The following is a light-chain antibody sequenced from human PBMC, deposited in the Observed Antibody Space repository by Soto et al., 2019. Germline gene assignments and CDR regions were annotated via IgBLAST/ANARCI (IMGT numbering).Light chain of an antibody. Sequence: QSALTQPASVSGSPGQSITISCTGTSSDVGEYNYVSWYQQHPGKAPKLMIYEVSNRPSGVSNRFSGSKSGNTASLTISGLQAEDEADYYCSSYTSSSTLGVFGTGTKVTVL. CDR2: EVS. V-gene: IGLV2-14*01. CDR1: SSDVGEYNY. J-gene: IGLJ1*01. CDR3: SSYTSSSTLGV.